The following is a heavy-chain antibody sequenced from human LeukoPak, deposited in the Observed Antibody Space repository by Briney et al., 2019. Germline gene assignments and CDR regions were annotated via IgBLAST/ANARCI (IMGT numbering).Heavy chain of an antibody. V-gene: IGHV3-66*01. CDR2: IYSGGST. CDR3: AREALTGYCSNTSCSY. Sequence: GGSLRLSCAASGFTVSSNYMSWVRQAPGKGLEWVSVIYSGGSTYYADSVKGRFTISRDNSKNTLYLQMNSLGAEDTAVYYCAREALTGYCSNTSCSYWGQGTRVTVSS. J-gene: IGHJ4*02. CDR1: GFTVSSNY. D-gene: IGHD2-2*01.